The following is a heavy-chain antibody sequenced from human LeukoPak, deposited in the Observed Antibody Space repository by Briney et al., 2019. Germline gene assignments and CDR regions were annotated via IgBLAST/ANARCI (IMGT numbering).Heavy chain of an antibody. CDR1: GFTFSSFS. D-gene: IGHD7-27*01. CDR2: ISSSSNYI. CDR3: ARDSGAGGYFYYYNMDV. J-gene: IGHJ6*03. Sequence: PGGSLRLSCAASGFTFSSFSMNWVRQVPGKGLEWVSSISSSSNYIYYADSVKGRFTISRDNAKDSLYLQMNNLRAEDTAVYSCARDSGAGGYFYYYNMDVWGKGTRVTVSS. V-gene: IGHV3-21*01.